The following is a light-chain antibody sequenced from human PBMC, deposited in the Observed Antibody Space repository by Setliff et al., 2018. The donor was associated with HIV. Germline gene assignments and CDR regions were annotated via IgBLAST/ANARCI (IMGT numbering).Light chain of an antibody. V-gene: IGLV2-14*03. CDR1: SSDVGGYNY. CDR2: DVS. J-gene: IGLJ3*02. CDR3: SSYTASSTLV. Sequence: QSVLTQPASVSGSPGQSITISCTGSSSDVGGYNYVSWYQQHPGKAPKLMIYDVSQRPSGVSDRFSGSKSGITASLTISGLQPEDKSDYYCSSYTASSTLVFGGGTKVTVL.